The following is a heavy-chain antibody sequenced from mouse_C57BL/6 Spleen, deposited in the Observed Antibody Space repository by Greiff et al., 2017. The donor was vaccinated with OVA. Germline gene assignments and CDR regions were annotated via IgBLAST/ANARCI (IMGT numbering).Heavy chain of an antibody. J-gene: IGHJ2*01. V-gene: IGHV1-39*01. CDR3: ARSYYGSSYELGLDY. Sequence: LVKPGASVKISCKASGYSFTDYNMNWVKQSNGKSLEWIGVINPNYGTTSYNQKFKGKATLTVDQSSSTAYMQLNSLTSEDSAVYYCARSYYGSSYELGLDYWGQGTTLTVSS. CDR2: INPNYGTT. CDR1: GYSFTDYN. D-gene: IGHD1-1*01.